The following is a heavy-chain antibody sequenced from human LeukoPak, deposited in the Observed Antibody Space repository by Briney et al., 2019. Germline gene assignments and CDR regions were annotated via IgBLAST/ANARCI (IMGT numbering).Heavy chain of an antibody. CDR2: ISGSGGST. D-gene: IGHD3-3*01. CDR3: AKDSSIFGVVID. V-gene: IGHV3-23*01. Sequence: PGGSLRLSCAASGFTFSSYAMSWVRQAPGKGLEWVSAISGSGGSTYYADSVKGRFTISRGNSKNTLYLQMNSLRAEDTAVYYCAKDSSIFGVVIDWGQGTLVTVSS. J-gene: IGHJ4*02. CDR1: GFTFSSYA.